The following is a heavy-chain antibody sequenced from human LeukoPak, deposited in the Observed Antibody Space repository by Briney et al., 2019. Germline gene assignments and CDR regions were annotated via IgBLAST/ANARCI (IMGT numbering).Heavy chain of an antibody. D-gene: IGHD3-9*01. CDR3: ARAAAGYYDILTGYQPSPFDY. V-gene: IGHV3-33*01. Sequence: GGSLRLSCAASGFTFSSYGMHWVRQAPGKGLEGVAVIWYDGSNKYYADSVKGRFTISRDNSKNTLYLQMNSLRAEDTAVYYCARAAAGYYDILTGYQPSPFDYWGQGTLVTVSS. CDR1: GFTFSSYG. J-gene: IGHJ4*02. CDR2: IWYDGSNK.